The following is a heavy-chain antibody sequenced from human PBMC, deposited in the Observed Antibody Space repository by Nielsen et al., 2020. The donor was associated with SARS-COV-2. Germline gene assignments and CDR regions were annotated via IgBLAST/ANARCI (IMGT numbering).Heavy chain of an antibody. J-gene: IGHJ4*02. CDR2: INHTGKT. V-gene: IGHV4-34*01. CDR1: GGSVSGYY. CDR3: ARGFDY. Sequence: SETLSLTCAVYGGSVSGYYWSWIRQPPGKGLEWIGEINHTGKTNYTPSLKSRVTISVDTSKNQFSLKLTSVTAADTAVYYCARGFDYWGQGTLVTVSS.